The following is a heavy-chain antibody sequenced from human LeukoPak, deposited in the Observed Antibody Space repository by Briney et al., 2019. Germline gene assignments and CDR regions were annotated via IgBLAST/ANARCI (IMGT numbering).Heavy chain of an antibody. V-gene: IGHV4-38-2*02. D-gene: IGHD3-22*01. CDR2: IHHSGST. J-gene: IGHJ3*02. Sequence: KPSETLSLTCTVSGYSISSGYYWGWIRQPPGRGLEWIGSIHHSGSTNYNPSLKSRVTISVDTSKNQFSLKLSSVTAADTAVFYCASLTTADAFDIWGQGTMVTVSS. CDR1: GYSISSGYY. CDR3: ASLTTADAFDI.